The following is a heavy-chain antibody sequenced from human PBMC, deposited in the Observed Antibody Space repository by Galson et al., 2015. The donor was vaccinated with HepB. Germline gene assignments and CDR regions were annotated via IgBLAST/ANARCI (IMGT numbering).Heavy chain of an antibody. J-gene: IGHJ4*02. CDR1: GFTFSSYA. D-gene: IGHD3-16*01. CDR2: ISGSGGST. Sequence: SLRLSCAASGFTFSSYAMGWVRQAPGKGLEWVSTISGSGGSTYYADSVKGRFTISRDNSKNTLYLQMNSLRAEDTAVYYCAKEGGVFQKEDDYWGQGTLVTVSS. CDR3: AKEGGVFQKEDDY. V-gene: IGHV3-23*01.